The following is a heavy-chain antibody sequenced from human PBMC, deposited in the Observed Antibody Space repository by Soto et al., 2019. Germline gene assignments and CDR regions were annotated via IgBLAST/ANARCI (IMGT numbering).Heavy chain of an antibody. CDR2: IYYSGST. J-gene: IGHJ5*02. CDR3: ARQDYYGSGRARFDP. V-gene: IGHV4-59*01. CDR1: GCSISRYY. D-gene: IGHD3-10*01. Sequence: SETLSLTCPVSGCSISRYYWSWGRPPPGKGLEWIGYIYYSGSTNYNPSLKSRVTISVDTSKNQFSLKLSSVTAADTAVYYCARQDYYGSGRARFDPWGQGTLVTVSS.